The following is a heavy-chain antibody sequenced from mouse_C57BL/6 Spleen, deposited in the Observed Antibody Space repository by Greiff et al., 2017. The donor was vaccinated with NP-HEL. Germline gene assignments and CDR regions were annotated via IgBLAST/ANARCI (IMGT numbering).Heavy chain of an antibody. V-gene: IGHV14-3*01. Sequence: EVQLQQSVAELVRPGASVKLSCTASGFNIKNTYMHWVKQRPDQGLEWIGRIDPANGKTKYAPKFQGKATITAVISSNTTYLQLSSLTSEDTAIYYWATYGSSYSFAYWSQGTLVTVAA. CDR2: IDPANGKT. J-gene: IGHJ3*01. CDR1: GFNIKNTY. CDR3: ATYGSSYSFAY. D-gene: IGHD1-1*01.